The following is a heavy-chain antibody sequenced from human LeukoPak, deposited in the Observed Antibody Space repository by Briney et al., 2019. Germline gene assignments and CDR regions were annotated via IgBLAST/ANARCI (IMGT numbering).Heavy chain of an antibody. CDR3: ARDYSLGYCSGGSCFQVTYYFDY. CDR1: EYTFTSYY. CDR2: INPSGGST. J-gene: IGHJ4*02. D-gene: IGHD2-15*01. Sequence: ASVKVSCKASEYTFTSYYMHWVRQAPGQGLEWMGIINPSGGSTSYAQKFQGRVTMTRDTSTSTVYMELSSLRSEDTAVYYCARDYSLGYCSGGSCFQVTYYFDYWGQGTLVTVSS. V-gene: IGHV1-46*01.